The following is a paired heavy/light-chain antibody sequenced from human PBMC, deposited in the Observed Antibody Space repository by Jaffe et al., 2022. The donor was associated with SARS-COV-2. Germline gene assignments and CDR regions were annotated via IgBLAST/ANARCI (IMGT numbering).Heavy chain of an antibody. J-gene: IGHJ4*02. CDR1: GITLSAYW. V-gene: IGHV3-7*01. Sequence: EVQLVESGGGLVQPGGSLRLSCAASGITLSAYWMTWVRQAPEKGLEWVANIKQDGSEKYYVDSVKGRFTISRDNAKNSLYLQMNSLRAEDTAVYYCGRRGASGDWVANWGQGTLVTVSS. CDR2: IKQDGSEK. D-gene: IGHD2-21*01. CDR3: GRRGASGDWVAN.
Light chain of an antibody. J-gene: IGKJ3*01. CDR2: AAS. Sequence: DIQMTQSPSSVSASVGDRVTITCRASQGISSWLAWYQQKPGKAPILLIYAASSLHGGVPSRFSGSGSGTDFTLTISSLQPEDFATYYCQQANSFPFTFGPGTKVDIK. V-gene: IGKV1-12*01. CDR1: QGISSW. CDR3: QQANSFPFT.